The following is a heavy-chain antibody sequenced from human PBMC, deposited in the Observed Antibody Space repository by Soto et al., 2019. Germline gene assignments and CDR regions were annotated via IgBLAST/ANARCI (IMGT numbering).Heavy chain of an antibody. Sequence: TSETLSLTCTVSGGSISSGDYYWSWMRQPPGKGREWIGYICYSGSTYYNPALKSRVTISVDTSNNQFSLKLSSVTAADTAVYYCASDSITMVRGVIYYYYGRDVWGQGTTVNVSS. CDR3: ASDSITMVRGVIYYYYGRDV. CDR2: ICYSGST. D-gene: IGHD3-10*01. V-gene: IGHV4-30-4*01. CDR1: GGSISSGDYY. J-gene: IGHJ6*02.